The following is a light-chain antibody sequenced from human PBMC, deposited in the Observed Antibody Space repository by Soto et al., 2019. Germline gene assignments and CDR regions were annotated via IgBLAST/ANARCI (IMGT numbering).Light chain of an antibody. CDR3: QQYNSYWT. CDR2: AAS. J-gene: IGKJ1*01. CDR1: QSISYF. V-gene: IGKV1-5*01. Sequence: DIQMTQSPSSLSASVGDRVTITCRASQSISYFLNWYRQKPGQAPELLIYAASSLESGVPSRFSGSGSGTEFTLTISSLQPDDSATYYCQQYNSYWTFGQGTKVDIK.